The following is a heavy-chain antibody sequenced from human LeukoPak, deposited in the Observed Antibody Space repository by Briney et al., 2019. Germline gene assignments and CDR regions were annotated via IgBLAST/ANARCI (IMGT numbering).Heavy chain of an antibody. CDR1: GGSITSYY. V-gene: IGHV4-59*08. Sequence: PSETLSLTCTVSGGSITSYYWSWIRQPPGKGLEWIGYLFHSGTRRYNPSLKSRVTISADTTKNQIFLTLNSTTAADTAVYYCARLASELSGSYDSLGYRTLAYYYYMDVWGKGTTVTVSS. D-gene: IGHD3-22*01. CDR3: ARLASELSGSYDSLGYRTLAYYYYMDV. CDR2: LFHSGTR. J-gene: IGHJ6*03.